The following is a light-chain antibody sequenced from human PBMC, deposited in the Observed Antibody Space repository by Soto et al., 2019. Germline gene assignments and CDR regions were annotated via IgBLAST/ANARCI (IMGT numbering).Light chain of an antibody. CDR2: AAP. V-gene: IGKV3-15*01. CDR3: QQYNNRSPYT. Sequence: EVVMTQSPATLSVSPGERATLSCRASKNLRTNLAWYQQKPGQAPRILIYAAPTRATGMPAKFSRSGSGTDYTLTTSSLKTEDFAVYYCQQYNNRSPYTFGRGTKLEIK. J-gene: IGKJ2*01. CDR1: KNLRTN.